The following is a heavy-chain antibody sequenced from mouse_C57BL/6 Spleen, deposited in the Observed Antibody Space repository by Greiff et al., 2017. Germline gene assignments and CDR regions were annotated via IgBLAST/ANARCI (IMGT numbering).Heavy chain of an antibody. J-gene: IGHJ2*01. Sequence: VQLQQSGPELVKPGASVKISCKASGYAFSSSWMNWVKQRPGKGLEWIGRIYPGDGDTNYNGKFKGKATLTADKSSSTAYMQLSSLTSEDSAVYFGAREDDGYPGYFDYWGKGTTLTVS. V-gene: IGHV1-82*01. D-gene: IGHD2-3*01. CDR1: GYAFSSSW. CDR2: IYPGDGDT. CDR3: AREDDGYPGYFDY.